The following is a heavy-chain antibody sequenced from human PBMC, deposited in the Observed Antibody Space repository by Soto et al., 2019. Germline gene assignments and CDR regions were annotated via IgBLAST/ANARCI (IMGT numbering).Heavy chain of an antibody. V-gene: IGHV3-30*18. J-gene: IGHJ6*02. D-gene: IGHD2-2*01. Sequence: QVQLVESGGGVVQPGRSLRLSCAASGFTFSSYGMHWVRQAPGKGLEWVAVISYDGSNKYYADSVKGRFTISRDNSKKTLYLQMNSLRAEDTAVYYCAKDHAPAATYYYYYGMDVWGQGTTVTVSS. CDR1: GFTFSSYG. CDR2: ISYDGSNK. CDR3: AKDHAPAATYYYYYGMDV.